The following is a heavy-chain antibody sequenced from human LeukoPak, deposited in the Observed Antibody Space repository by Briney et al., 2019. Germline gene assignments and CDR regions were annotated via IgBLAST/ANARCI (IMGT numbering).Heavy chain of an antibody. CDR2: ISNSGSTI. Sequence: GGSLRLSCAASGFTFSDYYMSWIRQAPGKGLEWVSYISNSGSTIYYADSVKGRFTISRDNAKNSLYLQMNSLRAEDTAVYYCAIIYLIVGATTFDYWGQGTLVTVSS. CDR1: GFTFSDYY. D-gene: IGHD1-26*01. CDR3: AIIYLIVGATTFDY. J-gene: IGHJ4*02. V-gene: IGHV3-11*04.